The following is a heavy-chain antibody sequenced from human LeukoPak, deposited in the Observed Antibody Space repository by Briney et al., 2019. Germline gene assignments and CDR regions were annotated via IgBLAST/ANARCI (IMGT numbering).Heavy chain of an antibody. CDR2: ISGGGGDT. D-gene: IGHD3-10*01. V-gene: IGHV3-23*01. Sequence: EPGGSLRLSCAASGFTFSSYAVSWVRQASGKGLEWVSAISGGGGDTFYADSVKGRFSISRDNSKNRVFLQMNSLRAEDTAMYYCARWFGEPPNFDYWGQGTLVTVSS. CDR1: GFTFSSYA. CDR3: ARWFGEPPNFDY. J-gene: IGHJ4*02.